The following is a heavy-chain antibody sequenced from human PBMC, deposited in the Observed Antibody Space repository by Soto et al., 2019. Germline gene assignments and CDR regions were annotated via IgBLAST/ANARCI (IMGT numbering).Heavy chain of an antibody. CDR1: GFTFSSYS. Sequence: GGSLRLSCAASGFTFSSYSMNWVRQAPGKGLEWVSSISSSSSYIYYADSVKGRFTISRDNAKNSLYLQMNSLRAEDTAVYYCARGHGALPTLDDYWGQGTLVTVSS. J-gene: IGHJ4*02. V-gene: IGHV3-21*01. CDR2: ISSSSSYI. CDR3: ARGHGALPTLDDY.